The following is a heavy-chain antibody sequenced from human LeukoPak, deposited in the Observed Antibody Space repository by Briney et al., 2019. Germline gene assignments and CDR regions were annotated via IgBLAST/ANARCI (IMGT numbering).Heavy chain of an antibody. CDR2: IYYSGST. V-gene: IGHV4-61*01. J-gene: IGHJ4*02. D-gene: IGHD3-9*01. CDR1: GGSVSSGSYY. Sequence: PSETLSLTCTVSGGSVSSGSYYWSWIRQPPGKGLEWIGYIYYSGSTNYNPSLKSRVTISVDTSKNQFSLKLSSVTAADTAVYCCARGTYYDILTGYFFDYWGQGTLVTVSS. CDR3: ARGTYYDILTGYFFDY.